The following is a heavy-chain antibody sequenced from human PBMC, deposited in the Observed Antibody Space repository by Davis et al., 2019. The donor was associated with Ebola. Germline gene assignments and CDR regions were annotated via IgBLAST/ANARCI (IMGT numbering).Heavy chain of an antibody. CDR3: VTGDNFDH. V-gene: IGHV5-51*04. CDR2: IYPGDSDT. J-gene: IGHJ4*02. D-gene: IGHD3-10*01. Sequence: KVSCKGSGYSFSSYWIAWVRQVPGKGLEWMGSIYPGDSDTRYSPSFQGQVTLSVDKPITTAHLQWSSLKASDTAMYYCVTGDNFDHWGQGTLLTVSS. CDR1: GYSFSSYW.